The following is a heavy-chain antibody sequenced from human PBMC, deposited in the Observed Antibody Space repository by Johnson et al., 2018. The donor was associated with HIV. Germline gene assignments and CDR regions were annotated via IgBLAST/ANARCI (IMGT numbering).Heavy chain of an antibody. CDR2: IKSKTDGGTT. V-gene: IGHV3-15*01. J-gene: IGHJ3*02. CDR1: GFTFSNAW. D-gene: IGHD6-13*01. Sequence: VQLVESGGGLVKPGGSLRLSCAASGFTFSNAWMSWVRQAPGKGLEWVGRIKSKTDGGTTDYAAPVKGRFTISRDDSKSIAYLQMNSLKSDDTAVYYCSRGIAAAGTPVAFDIWGQGTMVTVSS. CDR3: SRGIAAAGTPVAFDI.